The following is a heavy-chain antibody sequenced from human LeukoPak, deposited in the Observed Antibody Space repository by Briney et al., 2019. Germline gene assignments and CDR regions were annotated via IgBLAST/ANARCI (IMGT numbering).Heavy chain of an antibody. D-gene: IGHD3-9*01. CDR3: ARGESNSGYYMAPFDY. V-gene: IGHV1-46*01. J-gene: IGHJ4*02. CDR2: INPSGGST. CDR1: GYTFTSYY. Sequence: ASVKVSCKASGYTFTSYYMHWVRQAPGQGLEWMGIINPSGGSTSYAQKFQGRVTMTRNMSTSTVYMELSSLRSEDTAVYYCARGESNSGYYMAPFDYWGQGTLVTVSS.